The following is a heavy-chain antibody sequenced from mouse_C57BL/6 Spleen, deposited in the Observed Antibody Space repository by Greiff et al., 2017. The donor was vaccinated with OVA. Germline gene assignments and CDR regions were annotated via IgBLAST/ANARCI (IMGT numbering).Heavy chain of an antibody. Sequence: QVQLQQPGAELVRPGSSVKLSCKASGYTFTSYWMHWVKQRPIQGLEWIGNIDPSDSETHYNQKFKDKATLTVDKSSSTAYMQLSSLPSEDYAVYYCGRFSLSYGKYAMEYWGQGTSVTVSS. CDR1: GYTFTSYW. J-gene: IGHJ4*01. CDR3: GRFSLSYGKYAMEY. V-gene: IGHV1-52*01. CDR2: IDPSDSET. D-gene: IGHD2-1*01.